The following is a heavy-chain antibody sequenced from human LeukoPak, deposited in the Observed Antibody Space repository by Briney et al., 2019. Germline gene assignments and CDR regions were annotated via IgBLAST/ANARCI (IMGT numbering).Heavy chain of an antibody. V-gene: IGHV3-23*01. CDR3: AKAYPEVVVPIPVDY. D-gene: IGHD3-22*01. J-gene: IGHJ4*02. CDR1: GFTFSSYA. CDR2: ISGSGGST. Sequence: GGSLRLSXAASGFTFSSYAMSWVRQAPGKGLEWVSAISGSGGSTYYADSVKGRSTISRENSKNTLYLKMNSLRAEDTAVYYCAKAYPEVVVPIPVDYWGQGTLVTVSS.